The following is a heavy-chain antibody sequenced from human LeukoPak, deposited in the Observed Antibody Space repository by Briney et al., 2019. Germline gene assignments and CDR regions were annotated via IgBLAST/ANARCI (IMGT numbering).Heavy chain of an antibody. CDR2: IYSGGST. CDR1: GFTVSSNY. D-gene: IGHD2-21*02. J-gene: IGHJ4*02. CDR3: AREYCGGDCYSDY. Sequence: GGSLRLSCAASGFTVSSNYMSWVRQAPGKGLEWVSVIYSGGSTYYADSVKGRFTISRDNSKNTLYLQMNSLRAEDTAVHYCAREYCGGDCYSDYWGQGTLVTVSS. V-gene: IGHV3-66*01.